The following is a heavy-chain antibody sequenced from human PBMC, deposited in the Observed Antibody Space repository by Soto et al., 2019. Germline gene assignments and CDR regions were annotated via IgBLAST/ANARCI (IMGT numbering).Heavy chain of an antibody. J-gene: IGHJ4*02. CDR3: ARGFYYGSGSYSIYFDY. CDR1: GLTFISYG. D-gene: IGHD3-10*01. CDR2: ISSSSSYI. V-gene: IGHV3-21*04. Sequence: GGSLRLSCAASGLTFISYGMNWVRQAPGKGLEWVSSISSSSSYIYYADSVKGRFTISRDNAKNSLYLQMNSLRAEDTAVYYCARGFYYGSGSYSIYFDYWGQGTLVTVSS.